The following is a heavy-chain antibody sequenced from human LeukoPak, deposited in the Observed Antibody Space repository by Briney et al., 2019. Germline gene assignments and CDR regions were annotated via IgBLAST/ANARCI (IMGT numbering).Heavy chain of an antibody. J-gene: IGHJ5*01. V-gene: IGHV4-61*03. D-gene: IGHD1-1*01. CDR2: IYYSGST. CDR1: GASVSSGSYY. CDR3: ARALLEGWFDY. Sequence: SETLSLTCNVSGASVSSGSYYWSWIRQPPGKELEWIGYIYYSGSTSYIPSLKSRVTISVDTSKNHFSLKLSSVTAADTAVYYCARALLEGWFDYWGQGTLVTVSS.